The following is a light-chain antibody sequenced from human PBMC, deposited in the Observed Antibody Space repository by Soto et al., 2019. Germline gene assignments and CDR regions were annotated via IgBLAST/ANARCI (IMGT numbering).Light chain of an antibody. CDR1: QRISTY. Sequence: DIQMTQSPSSLSASVGDRVPITCRASQRISTYLNWYQQKPGKAPKXMIYDASNLQSGVPSRFSGGGSGTDCTLTISSLQPEDVATYYCQQSYSTPRTFGQGTKVDIK. J-gene: IGKJ1*01. V-gene: IGKV1-39*01. CDR2: DAS. CDR3: QQSYSTPRT.